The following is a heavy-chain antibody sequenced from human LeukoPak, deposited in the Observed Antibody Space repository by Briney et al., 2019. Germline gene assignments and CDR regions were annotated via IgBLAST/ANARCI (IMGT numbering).Heavy chain of an antibody. Sequence: GESLKISCKGSGYSFTSYWIGWVRQMPGKGLEWMGFIYPGDSDTRYSPSFQGQVTISADKSISTAYLQWSSLKASDTAMYYCARQVYDILTGYQDYFDYWGQGTLVTVSS. V-gene: IGHV5-51*01. CDR1: GYSFTSYW. CDR2: IYPGDSDT. D-gene: IGHD3-9*01. CDR3: ARQVYDILTGYQDYFDY. J-gene: IGHJ4*02.